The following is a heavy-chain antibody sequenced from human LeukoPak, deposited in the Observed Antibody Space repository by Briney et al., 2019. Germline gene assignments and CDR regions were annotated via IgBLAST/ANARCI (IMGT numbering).Heavy chain of an antibody. D-gene: IGHD5-18*01. V-gene: IGHV1-18*04. CDR3: ARSATHRLTWTDRSQWLPLDY. Sequence: GASVKVSCKASGYTFTGYYMHWVRQAPGQGLEWMGRISAYNGNTNYAQKFQGRVTMTTDTSTNTAYMELRSLRSDDTAVYYCARSATHRLTWTDRSQWLPLDYWGQGTLVTVSS. CDR1: GYTFTGYY. CDR2: ISAYNGNT. J-gene: IGHJ4*02.